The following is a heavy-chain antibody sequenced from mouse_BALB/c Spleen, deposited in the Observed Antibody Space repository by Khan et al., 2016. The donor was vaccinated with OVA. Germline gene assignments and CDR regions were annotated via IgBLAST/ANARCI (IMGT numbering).Heavy chain of an antibody. Sequence: DVRLVESGGDLVQPGGSRKLSCVASGFTFSSFGMHWIRQAPEKGLEWVAYISGDSHTIYYADTVKGRFTISSANPKNTLFLQLTSLRSEDMAMDYCTRSYFNGYYFDQWGQGTTLTVSS. D-gene: IGHD1-1*01. CDR3: TRSYFNGYYFDQ. CDR2: ISGDSHTI. J-gene: IGHJ2*01. CDR1: GFTFSSFG. V-gene: IGHV5-17*02.